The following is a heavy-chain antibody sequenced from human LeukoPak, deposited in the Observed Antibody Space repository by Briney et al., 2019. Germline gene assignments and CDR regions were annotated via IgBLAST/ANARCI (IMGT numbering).Heavy chain of an antibody. V-gene: IGHV3-21*01. CDR3: ARLFQGYGDY. Sequence: PGGSLRLSCAASGFTFSNYAMNWVRQAPGKGLEWVSSISTGGSYIYYADSLKGRFTISRDNSKNTLYLQMNSLRAEDTAVYYCARLFQGYGDYWGQGTLVTVSS. CDR1: GFTFSNYA. CDR2: ISTGGSYI. J-gene: IGHJ4*02. D-gene: IGHD5-12*01.